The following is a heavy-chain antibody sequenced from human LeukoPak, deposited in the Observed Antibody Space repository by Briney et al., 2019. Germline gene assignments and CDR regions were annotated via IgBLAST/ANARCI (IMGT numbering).Heavy chain of an antibody. CDR2: ISSSSSTI. V-gene: IGHV3-48*01. CDR3: AKDRSLLLWFGELEY. D-gene: IGHD3-10*01. CDR1: GFTFSSYS. Sequence: GGSLRLSCAASGFTFSSYSMNWVRQAPGKGLEWVSYISSSSSTIYYADSVKGRFTISRDNSKNTLYLQMNSLRAEDTAVYYCAKDRSLLLWFGELEYWGQGTLVTVSS. J-gene: IGHJ4*02.